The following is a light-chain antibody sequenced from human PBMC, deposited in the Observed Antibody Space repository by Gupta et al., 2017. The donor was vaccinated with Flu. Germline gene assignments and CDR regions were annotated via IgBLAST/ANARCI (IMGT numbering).Light chain of an antibody. CDR2: DAS. V-gene: IGKV1-33*01. J-gene: IGKJ3*01. Sequence: DIQMTQSPSSLSASVGDRVTITCQASQDISNYLNWYQQKPGKAPKLLIYDASNLETGVPSRFSGSGSGTDFTFTISSLQPEDIATYYCQQYDNLPLFTFGPRPKWISN. CDR1: QDISNY. CDR3: QQYDNLPLFT.